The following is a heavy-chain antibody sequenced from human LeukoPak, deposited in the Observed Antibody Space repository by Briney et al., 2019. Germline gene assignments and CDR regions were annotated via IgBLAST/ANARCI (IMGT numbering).Heavy chain of an antibody. CDR1: GGSISGYY. V-gene: IGHV4-4*07. CDR2: IYSSGST. CDR3: AKGVSGLDP. J-gene: IGHJ5*02. Sequence: TSETLSLTCTVSGGSISGYYWSWIRQPAGKGLEWIGRIYSSGSTNYNSSLKSRVTMSVDTSNNHFSLKLNSVTAADTAVYYCAKGVSGLDPWGQGTLVTVSS. D-gene: IGHD1-26*01.